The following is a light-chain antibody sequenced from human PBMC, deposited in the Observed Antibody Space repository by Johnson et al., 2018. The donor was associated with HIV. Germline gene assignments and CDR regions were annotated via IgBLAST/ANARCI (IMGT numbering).Light chain of an antibody. J-gene: IGLJ1*01. CDR1: SSNIGNSY. Sequence: QSVLTQPPSVSAAPGQKVTISCSGSSSNIGNSYVSWYQQLPGTAPKLLIYDNNKRPSEIPDRFSGSKSGTSATLDITGLPTGDETDYYCGSWDSSLSAFVFGTGTKVTVL. CDR2: DNN. V-gene: IGLV1-51*01. CDR3: GSWDSSLSAFV.